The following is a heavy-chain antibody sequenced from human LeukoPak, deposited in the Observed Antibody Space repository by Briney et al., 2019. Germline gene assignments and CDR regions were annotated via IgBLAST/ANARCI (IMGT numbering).Heavy chain of an antibody. D-gene: IGHD2-2*01. V-gene: IGHV1-69*13. Sequence: ASVKVSCKASGGTFSSYAISWVRQAPGQGLEWMGGIIPIFGTANYAQKFQGRVTITADESTSTAYMELSSLRSEDTAVYYCARVPVGSCSSTSCYLDYWGQGTLVTVSS. CDR3: ARVPVGSCSSTSCYLDY. CDR2: IIPIFGTA. J-gene: IGHJ4*02. CDR1: GGTFSSYA.